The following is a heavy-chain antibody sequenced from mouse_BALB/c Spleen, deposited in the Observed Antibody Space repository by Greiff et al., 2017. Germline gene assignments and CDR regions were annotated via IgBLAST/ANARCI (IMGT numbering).Heavy chain of an antibody. CDR1: GYTFTSYW. Sequence: LQQPGSELVRPGASVKLSCKASGYTFTSYWMHWVKQRPGQGLEWIGNIYPGSGSTNYDEKFKSKATLTVVTSSSTAYMQLSSLTSEDSAVYYCTRFGRLNAMDYWGQGTSVTVSS. CDR2: IYPGSGST. CDR3: TRFGRLNAMDY. J-gene: IGHJ4*01. V-gene: IGHV1S22*01. D-gene: IGHD3-1*01.